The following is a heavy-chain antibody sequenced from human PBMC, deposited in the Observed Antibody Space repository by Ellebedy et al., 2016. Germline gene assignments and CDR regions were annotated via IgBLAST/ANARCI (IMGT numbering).Heavy chain of an antibody. J-gene: IGHJ1*01. Sequence: ASVKVSCKVSGYTLTELSIHWVRQAPGKGLEWMGGFDPEDGETIYAQKFQGRVTLTDDTSTDTAYMEVNSLRFEDTAVYYCAALRQDYFDTDYFPEDFRHWGQGTLVTVPS. CDR3: AALRQDYFDTDYFPEDFRH. CDR2: FDPEDGET. CDR1: GYTLTELS. D-gene: IGHD3-22*01. V-gene: IGHV1-24*01.